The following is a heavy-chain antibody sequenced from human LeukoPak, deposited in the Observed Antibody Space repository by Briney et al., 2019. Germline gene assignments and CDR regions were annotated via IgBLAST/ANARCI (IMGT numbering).Heavy chain of an antibody. Sequence: SETLSPTCTVSGGSISSYYWSWIRQPPGKGLEWIGYIYTSGSTNYNPSLKSRVTISVDTSKNQFSLKLSSVTAADTAVYYCARLWCSTSCTFDYWGQGTLVTVSS. V-gene: IGHV4-4*09. CDR1: GGSISSYY. CDR3: ARLWCSTSCTFDY. J-gene: IGHJ4*02. CDR2: IYTSGST. D-gene: IGHD2-2*01.